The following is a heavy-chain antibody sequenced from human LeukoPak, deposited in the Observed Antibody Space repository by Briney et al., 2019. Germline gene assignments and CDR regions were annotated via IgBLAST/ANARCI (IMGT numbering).Heavy chain of an antibody. Sequence: SETLSLTCTVSGGSISSYYWSWIRQPPGKGLEWIGYIYYSGSTNYNPSLKSRVTISVDTSKNQFSLKLSSVTAADTAVYYCAGVHRPTVTTSDYYYYGMDVWGQGTTVTVSS. D-gene: IGHD4-17*01. V-gene: IGHV4-59*01. CDR1: GGSISSYY. J-gene: IGHJ6*02. CDR3: AGVHRPTVTTSDYYYYGMDV. CDR2: IYYSGST.